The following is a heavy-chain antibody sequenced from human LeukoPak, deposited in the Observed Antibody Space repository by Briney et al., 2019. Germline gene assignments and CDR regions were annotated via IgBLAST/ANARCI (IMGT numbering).Heavy chain of an antibody. Sequence: PSETLSLTCTVSGYSISSGYYWSWIRPPPGKGLEWIGYIYHSGSTYYNPSLKSRVTISVDRSKNQFSLKLSSVTAADTAVYYCALSDQVVVPAVLALVYWGQGTLVTVSS. CDR1: GYSISSGYY. D-gene: IGHD2-2*01. CDR2: IYHSGST. J-gene: IGHJ4*02. V-gene: IGHV4-38-2*02. CDR3: ALSDQVVVPAVLALVY.